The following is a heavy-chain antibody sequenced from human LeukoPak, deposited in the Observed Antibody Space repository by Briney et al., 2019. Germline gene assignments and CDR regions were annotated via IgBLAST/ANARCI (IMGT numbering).Heavy chain of an antibody. CDR1: GGSFSGYY. D-gene: IGHD1-7*01. J-gene: IGHJ4*02. Sequence: SETLSLTCGVYGGSFSGYYWSWIRQPPGKGLEWIGEINNSGSTNYNPSLKSRVTISVDTSKNQFSLKLSSVTAADTAVYYCSRTGTTDYWGQGTLVTVSS. V-gene: IGHV4-34*01. CDR2: INNSGST. CDR3: SRTGTTDY.